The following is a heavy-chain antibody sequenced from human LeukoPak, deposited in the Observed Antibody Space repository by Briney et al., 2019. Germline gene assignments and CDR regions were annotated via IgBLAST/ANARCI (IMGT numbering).Heavy chain of an antibody. V-gene: IGHV4-39*07. CDR1: GGSISSSSYY. D-gene: IGHD6-19*01. J-gene: IGHJ3*02. Sequence: PSETLSLTCTVSGGSISSSSYYWGWIRQPPGKGLEWIGSIYYSGSTYYNPSLKSRVTISVDTSKNQFSLKLSSVTAADTAVYYCARVGSGWCFDIWGQGTMVTVSS. CDR2: IYYSGST. CDR3: ARVGSGWCFDI.